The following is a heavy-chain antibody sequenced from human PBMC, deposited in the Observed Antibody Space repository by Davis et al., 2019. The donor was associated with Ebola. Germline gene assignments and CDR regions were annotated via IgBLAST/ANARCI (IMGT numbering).Heavy chain of an antibody. J-gene: IGHJ6*02. CDR2: ISYDGSNK. D-gene: IGHD3-10*01. V-gene: IGHV3-30-3*01. CDR3: ARGFRARYYYYGMDV. CDR1: GFTFSSYA. Sequence: GESLKISCAASGFTFSSYAMHWVRQAPGKGLEWVAVISYDGSNKYYADSVKGRFTISRDNSKNTLYLQMNSLRAEDTAVYYCARGFRARYYYYGMDVWGQGTTVTVSS.